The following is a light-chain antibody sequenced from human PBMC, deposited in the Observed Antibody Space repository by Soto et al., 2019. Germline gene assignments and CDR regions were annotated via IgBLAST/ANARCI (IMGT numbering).Light chain of an antibody. V-gene: IGKV1-27*01. J-gene: IGKJ1*01. Sequence: DIQMTQSPSSLSASVGDRVTITCRASQVISNYLAWYQQKPGKVPKLLIYAASTLLSGVPSRFSGSGSGTHFTLTISRLQPEDVATYYCQHYNSAPWTYGQGTKVEIK. CDR3: QHYNSAPWT. CDR1: QVISNY. CDR2: AAS.